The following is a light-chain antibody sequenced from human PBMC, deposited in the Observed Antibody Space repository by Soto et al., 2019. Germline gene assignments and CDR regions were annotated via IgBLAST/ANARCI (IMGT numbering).Light chain of an antibody. J-gene: IGKJ1*01. V-gene: IGKV3-20*01. CDR3: HHYET. CDR1: QTVGVR. Sequence: EIVLTQSPATLSASPGERATLSCRASQTVGVRLAWYQHKPGQAPRLLMYGASIRAAGVPDRFSGSGSGAELTLTISRLEPEDFTVYYCHHYETFGQGTKGDIK. CDR2: GAS.